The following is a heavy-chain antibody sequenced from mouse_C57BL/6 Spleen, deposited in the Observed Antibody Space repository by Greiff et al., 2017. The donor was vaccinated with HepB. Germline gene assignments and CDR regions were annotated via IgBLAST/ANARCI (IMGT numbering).Heavy chain of an antibody. D-gene: IGHD2-4*01. V-gene: IGHV1-69*01. Sequence: VQLQQPGAELVMPGASVKLSCKASGYTFTSYWMHWVKQRPGQGLEWIGEIDPSDSYTNYNQKFKGKSTLTVDKSSSTAYMQLSSLTSEDSAVYYCARISTMINAWFAYWGQGTLVTVSA. J-gene: IGHJ3*01. CDR3: ARISTMINAWFAY. CDR1: GYTFTSYW. CDR2: IDPSDSYT.